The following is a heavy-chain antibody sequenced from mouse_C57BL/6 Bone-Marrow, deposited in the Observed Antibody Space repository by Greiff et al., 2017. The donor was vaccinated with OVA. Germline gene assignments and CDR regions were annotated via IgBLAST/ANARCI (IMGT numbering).Heavy chain of an antibody. J-gene: IGHJ3*01. CDR2: IYPGSGNT. CDR1: GYTFTDYY. CDR3: ARSPYYDYDGSFAY. V-gene: IGHV1-76*01. Sequence: VQGVESGAELVRPGASVKLSCKASGYTFTDYYINWVKQRPGQGLEWIARIYPGSGNTYYNEKFKGKATLTAEKSSSTAYMQLSSLTSEDSAVYFCARSPYYDYDGSFAYWGQGTLVTVSA. D-gene: IGHD2-4*01.